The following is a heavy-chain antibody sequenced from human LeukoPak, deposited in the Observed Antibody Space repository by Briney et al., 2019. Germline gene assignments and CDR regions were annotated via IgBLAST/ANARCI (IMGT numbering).Heavy chain of an antibody. CDR1: GFTFSSYA. CDR2: ISYDGSNK. J-gene: IGHJ4*02. Sequence: GGSLRLSCAASGFTFSSYAMHWVRQAPGKGLEWVAVISYDGSNKYYADSVKGRFTISRDNSKNTLYLQMNSLRAEDTAVYYCARAGYSRIYDYWGQGTLVTVSS. CDR3: ARAGYSRIYDY. D-gene: IGHD5-18*01. V-gene: IGHV3-30-3*01.